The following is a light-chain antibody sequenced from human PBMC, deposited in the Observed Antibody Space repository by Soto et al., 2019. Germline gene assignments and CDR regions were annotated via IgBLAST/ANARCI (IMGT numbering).Light chain of an antibody. J-gene: IGKJ1*01. CDR2: HAS. Sequence: ETVLTQSPGTLSLSPGERATLSCRASQSVSSSYLAWYQQKPGQPPRLLIYHASSRATGIPDRFSGSGSGTDFTLTINRLEPEDFAVYYYQHHGSSHPSWTCGQGTKVEIK. CDR1: QSVSSSY. V-gene: IGKV3-20*01. CDR3: QHHGSSHPSWT.